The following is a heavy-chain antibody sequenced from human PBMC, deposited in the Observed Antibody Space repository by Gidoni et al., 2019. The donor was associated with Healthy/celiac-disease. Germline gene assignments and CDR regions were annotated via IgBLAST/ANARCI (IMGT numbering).Heavy chain of an antibody. Sequence: EVQLVESGGGLVQPGGSLRLSCAAPGLTFSSYAMSWVRQAPGKGLEWVSAISGSCGSTYYADSVKGRFTISRDNSQNTLYLQMNSLRAEDTAVYYCAKVLRGYSYEYIDYWGQGTLVTVSS. CDR3: AKVLRGYSYEYIDY. J-gene: IGHJ4*02. CDR2: ISGSCGST. D-gene: IGHD5-18*01. CDR1: GLTFSSYA. V-gene: IGHV3-23*04.